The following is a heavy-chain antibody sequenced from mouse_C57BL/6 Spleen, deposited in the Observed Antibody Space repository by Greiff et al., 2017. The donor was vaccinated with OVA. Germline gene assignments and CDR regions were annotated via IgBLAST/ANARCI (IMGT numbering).Heavy chain of an antibody. CDR1: GFPITSGYY. V-gene: IGHV12-3*01. J-gene: IGHJ3*01. CDR2: ITHSGET. Sequence: QVQLQQSGPGLVKPSQSLFLTCSITGFPITSGYYWIWIRQSPGKPLEWMGYITHSGETFYNPSLQSPISITRETSKNQFFLQLNSVTTEDTAMYYCAGDRSGTGEFAYWGQGTLVTVSA. CDR3: AGDRSGTGEFAY. D-gene: IGHD4-1*01.